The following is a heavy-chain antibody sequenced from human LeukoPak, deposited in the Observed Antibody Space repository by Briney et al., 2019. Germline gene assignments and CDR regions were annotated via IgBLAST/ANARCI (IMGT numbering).Heavy chain of an antibody. CDR3: SAEPQDYYDSSGYSDY. D-gene: IGHD3-22*01. V-gene: IGHV4-61*02. Sequence: SETLSLTCTVSGGSISSGSYYWSWIRQPAGKGLEWIGRIYTSGSTNCNPSLKSRVTISVDTSKNQFSLKLSSVTAADTAVYYCSAEPQDYYDSSGYSDYWGQGTLVTVSS. CDR1: GGSISSGSYY. J-gene: IGHJ4*02. CDR2: IYTSGST.